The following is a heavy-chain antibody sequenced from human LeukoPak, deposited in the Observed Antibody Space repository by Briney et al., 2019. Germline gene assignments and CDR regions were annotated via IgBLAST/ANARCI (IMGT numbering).Heavy chain of an antibody. V-gene: IGHV3-66*01. D-gene: IGHD3-10*01. CDR2: IYSGGST. CDR1: GFTVSSNY. J-gene: IGHJ4*02. Sequence: PGGSLRLSCAASGFTVSSNYMSWVRQAPGKGLEWVSVIYSGGSTYYADSVEGRFTISRDNSKNTLYLQMNSLRAEDTAVYYCARGGSSGSYYNPVDYWGQGTLVTVSS. CDR3: ARGGSSGSYYNPVDY.